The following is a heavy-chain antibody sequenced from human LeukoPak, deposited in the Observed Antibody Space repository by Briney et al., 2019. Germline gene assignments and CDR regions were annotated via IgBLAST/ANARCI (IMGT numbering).Heavy chain of an antibody. CDR1: GGSISSYY. CDR2: IYYSGST. CDR3: ARGGASTYYDSGGFFSF. J-gene: IGHJ4*02. Sequence: SETLSLTCTVSGGSISSYYWSWIRQPPGKGLEWIGYIYYSGSTNYNPSLKSRVTISVDTSKSQFSLNLSSVTAADTAVYYCARGGASTYYDSGGFFSFWGQGAQVTVSS. D-gene: IGHD3-22*01. V-gene: IGHV4-59*01.